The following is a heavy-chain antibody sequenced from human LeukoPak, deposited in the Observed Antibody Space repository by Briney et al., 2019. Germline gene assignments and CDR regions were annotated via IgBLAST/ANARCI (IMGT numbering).Heavy chain of an antibody. CDR3: ARVRGPFSGSYHDY. D-gene: IGHD1-26*01. J-gene: IGHJ4*02. CDR1: GFTFSSYT. Sequence: GGSLRLSCTASGFTFSSYTMNWVRQAPGKGLEWVSSIGSSSSTIYYADSVKGRFTISRDNAKNSLYLQMNSLRAEDTAVYYCARVRGPFSGSYHDYWGQGTLVTVSS. CDR2: IGSSSSTI. V-gene: IGHV3-48*01.